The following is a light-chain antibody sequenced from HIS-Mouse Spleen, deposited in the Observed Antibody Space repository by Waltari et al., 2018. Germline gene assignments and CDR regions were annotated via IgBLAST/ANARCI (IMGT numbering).Light chain of an antibody. CDR2: DAS. CDR1: QSVSSY. Sequence: EIVLTQSPATLSLSPGERATLSCRASQSVSSYLAWYQQKPGQAPRLLIYDASNRATGIPTMFSGSVSGTDFTLTISSLEPEDFAVYYCQQRSNWPYTFGQGTKLEIK. CDR3: QQRSNWPYT. V-gene: IGKV3-11*01. J-gene: IGKJ2*01.